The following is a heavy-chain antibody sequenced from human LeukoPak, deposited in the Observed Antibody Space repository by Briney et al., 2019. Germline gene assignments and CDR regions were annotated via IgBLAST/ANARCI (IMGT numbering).Heavy chain of an antibody. Sequence: GGSLRLSCAASGFTFNNYGMNWVRQAPGKGLEWVSTISNSGGSTYYADSVKGRFIISRDNSKNTLYQQMNSLRGEDTAAYYCAKLGDYGYWGQGTLVTVYS. CDR1: GFTFNNYG. CDR3: AKLGDYGY. J-gene: IGHJ4*02. D-gene: IGHD4-17*01. CDR2: ISNSGGST. V-gene: IGHV3-23*01.